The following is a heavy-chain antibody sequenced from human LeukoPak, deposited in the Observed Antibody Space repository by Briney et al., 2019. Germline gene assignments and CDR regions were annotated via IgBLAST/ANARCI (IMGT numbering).Heavy chain of an antibody. Sequence: GGSLRLSCAASGFTFSSYGMHWVRQAPGKGLEWVAVISYDGSNKYYADSVKGRFTISRDNSKNTLYLQMNSLRAEDTAVYYCARGSRWLQFMVLDYWGQGTLVTVSS. D-gene: IGHD5-24*01. J-gene: IGHJ4*02. CDR3: ARGSRWLQFMVLDY. CDR2: ISYDGSNK. CDR1: GFTFSSYG. V-gene: IGHV3-30*03.